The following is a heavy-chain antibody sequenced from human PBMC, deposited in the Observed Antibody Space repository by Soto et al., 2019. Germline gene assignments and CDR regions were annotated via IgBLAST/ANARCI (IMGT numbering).Heavy chain of an antibody. CDR3: ARATPLRIAARPLDY. CDR2: INPNSGGT. V-gene: IGHV1-2*04. Sequence: ASVKVSCKASGYTFTGYYMHWVRQAPGQGLEWMGWINPNSGGTNYAQKFQGWVTISVDTSKNQFSLKLSSVTAADTAVYYCARATPLRIAARPLDYWGQGTLVTVSS. D-gene: IGHD6-6*01. CDR1: GYTFTGYY. J-gene: IGHJ4*02.